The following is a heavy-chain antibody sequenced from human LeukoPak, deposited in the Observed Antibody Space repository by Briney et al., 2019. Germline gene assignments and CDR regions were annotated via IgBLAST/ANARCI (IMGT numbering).Heavy chain of an antibody. Sequence: GRSLRLSCAASGFTFDDYAMHWVRQAPGKGLEWVSGISWNSGSIGYADSVKGRFTISRDNAKNSLYLQMNSLRAEDTAFYYCAKDSSSSWYRDFDYWGQGTLGTVS. J-gene: IGHJ4*02. V-gene: IGHV3-9*01. CDR3: AKDSSSSWYRDFDY. D-gene: IGHD6-13*01. CDR1: GFTFDDYA. CDR2: ISWNSGSI.